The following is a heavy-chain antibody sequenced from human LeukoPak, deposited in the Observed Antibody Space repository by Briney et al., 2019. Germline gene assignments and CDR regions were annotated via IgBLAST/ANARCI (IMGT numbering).Heavy chain of an antibody. J-gene: IGHJ4*02. CDR1: GFTFSSYG. D-gene: IGHD6-13*01. Sequence: PGGSLRLSCAASGFTFSSYGMHWVRQAPGKGLEWVAVIWYDGSNKYYADSVKGRFTISRDNSKNTLYLQMNSLRAEDTAVYYCARASMRMTTAGLVDYWGQGTLVTVSS. CDR2: IWYDGSNK. V-gene: IGHV3-33*01. CDR3: ARASMRMTTAGLVDY.